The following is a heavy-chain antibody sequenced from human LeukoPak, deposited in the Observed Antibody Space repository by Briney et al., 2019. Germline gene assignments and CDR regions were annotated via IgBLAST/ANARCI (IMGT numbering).Heavy chain of an antibody. CDR3: TREKSVVVPSSYYYFDV. CDR2: IYSDGST. V-gene: IGHV3-53*01. CDR1: GFIFSSYS. D-gene: IGHD3-22*01. J-gene: IGHJ2*01. Sequence: GGSLRLSCAVSGFIFSSYSMNWVRQAPGKGLEWVSLIYSDGSTYYADSVKGRFTISRDNSKNTLYLQMDSLRVEDSAMYFCTREKSVVVPSSYYYFDVWGRGTLVTVAS.